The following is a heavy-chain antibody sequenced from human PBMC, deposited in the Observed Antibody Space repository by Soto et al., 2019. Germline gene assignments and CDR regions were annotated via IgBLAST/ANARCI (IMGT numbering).Heavy chain of an antibody. V-gene: IGHV1-18*01. CDR3: ARVHSGYDFAY. CDR1: GYTFTSYG. D-gene: IGHD5-12*01. J-gene: IGHJ4*02. CDR2: ISAYNGNT. Sequence: QVQLVQSGAEVKKPGASVKVSCKASGYTFTSYGINWVRQAPGQGLEWMGWISAYNGNTHYAQKLQGRVTMTTDTSTSTAHMELRSLRSDDTAVYYCARVHSGYDFAYWGQGTLVTVSS.